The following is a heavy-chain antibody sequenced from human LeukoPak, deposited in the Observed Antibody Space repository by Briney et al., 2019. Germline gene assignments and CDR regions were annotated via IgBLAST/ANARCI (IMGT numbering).Heavy chain of an antibody. CDR3: AGGVIRWELLGYYYYYMDV. Sequence: GASVKVSYEASGGTFSSYAISWVRHAPGQGLEWMGGIIPIFGTANYAQKFQGRVTITADKSTSTAYMELSSLRSEDTAVYYCAGGVIRWELLGYYYYYMDVWGKGTTVTVSS. V-gene: IGHV1-69*06. J-gene: IGHJ6*03. D-gene: IGHD1-26*01. CDR1: GGTFSSYA. CDR2: IIPIFGTA.